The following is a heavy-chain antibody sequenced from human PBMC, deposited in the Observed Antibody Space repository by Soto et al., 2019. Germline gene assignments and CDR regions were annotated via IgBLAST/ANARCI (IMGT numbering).Heavy chain of an antibody. D-gene: IGHD3-3*01. V-gene: IGHV3-23*01. J-gene: IGHJ5*02. CDR3: AKDAGLGFLEGWFDP. Sequence: EVQLLESGGGLVXPGGSLXLSXAXSGXXXXXXAMXXVRQAPGKGLEWVSAISGSGGSTYYADSVKGRFTISRDNSKNTLYLQMNSLRAEDTAVYYCAKDAGLGFLEGWFDPWGQGTLVTVSS. CDR2: ISGSGGST. CDR1: GXXXXXXA.